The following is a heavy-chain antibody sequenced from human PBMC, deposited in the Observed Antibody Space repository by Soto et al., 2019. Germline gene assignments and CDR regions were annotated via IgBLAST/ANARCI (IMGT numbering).Heavy chain of an antibody. Sequence: ASVKVSCKASGYTFTSRYIHRVRQAPGQGFEWMAIINPYGGSTNYAQKFRGRVTLTMDTSTSTVYMEVGSLRSEDTAVYYCARDLAAAGLWGXGTLVNVSS. V-gene: IGHV1-46*01. CDR3: ARDLAAAGL. D-gene: IGHD6-13*01. CDR2: INPYGGST. CDR1: GYTFTSRY. J-gene: IGHJ4*01.